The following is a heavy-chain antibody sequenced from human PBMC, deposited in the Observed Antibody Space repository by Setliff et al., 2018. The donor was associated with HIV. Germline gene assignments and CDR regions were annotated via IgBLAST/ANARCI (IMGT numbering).Heavy chain of an antibody. CDR2: INPSGST. CDR3: AKGAGFYGDYTFDH. D-gene: IGHD4-17*01. CDR1: NGSISSGTFY. V-gene: IGHV4-61*02. J-gene: IGHJ4*02. Sequence: SETLSLTCTVSNGSISSGTFYWNWIRQPAGKGLEWIGRINPSGSTNYNPSLKSRVTISVDKSQNQFSLKVTSVTAADTAVYYCAKGAGFYGDYTFDHWGQGRQVTVSS.